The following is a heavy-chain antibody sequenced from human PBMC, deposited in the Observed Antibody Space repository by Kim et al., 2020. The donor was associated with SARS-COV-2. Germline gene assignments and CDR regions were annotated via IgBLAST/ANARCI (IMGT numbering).Heavy chain of an antibody. Sequence: SGPTLLNPTETLTLTCTVSGFSLSNARMGVSWIRQPPGKALEWLAHIFSNDEKSYSTSLKSRLTISKDTSKSQVVLTMTNMDPVDTATYYCARLIGYCSSTSCFKFVDYWGQGTLVTVSS. D-gene: IGHD2-2*01. CDR2: IFSNDEK. CDR1: GFSLSNARMG. CDR3: ARLIGYCSSTSCFKFVDY. V-gene: IGHV2-26*01. J-gene: IGHJ4*02.